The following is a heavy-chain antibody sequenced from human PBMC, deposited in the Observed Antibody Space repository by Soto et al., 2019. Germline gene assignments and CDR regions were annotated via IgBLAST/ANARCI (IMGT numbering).Heavy chain of an antibody. Sequence: GGSLRLSCEGSGFTLSDHYMNWVRQAPGKGLEWVSFISTSGDTIYYADSVKGRFTISRDKAKNSVYLQMTSLRAEDTAVYYCARDRKDYYETTQTYHYYGMDVWGQGTTVTVSS. CDR1: GFTLSDHY. D-gene: IGHD3-16*01. V-gene: IGHV3-11*04. CDR2: ISTSGDTI. CDR3: ARDRKDYYETTQTYHYYGMDV. J-gene: IGHJ6*02.